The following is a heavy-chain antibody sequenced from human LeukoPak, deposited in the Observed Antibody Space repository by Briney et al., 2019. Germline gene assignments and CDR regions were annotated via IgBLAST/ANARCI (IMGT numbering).Heavy chain of an antibody. J-gene: IGHJ6*03. D-gene: IGHD3-3*01. CDR2: IKSKSAGI. V-gene: IGHV3-9*01. Sequence: PGGSLRLSCTASGFMFDDYAMHWVRQVPGKGLEWVSGIKSKSAGIAYADAVKGRFTISRDNAKNSLSLQMNSLRAEDTAVYYCARGTDNSRFLEWLKRYRPNYYYYYMDVWGKGTTVTVSS. CDR1: GFMFDDYA. CDR3: ARGTDNSRFLEWLKRYRPNYYYYYMDV.